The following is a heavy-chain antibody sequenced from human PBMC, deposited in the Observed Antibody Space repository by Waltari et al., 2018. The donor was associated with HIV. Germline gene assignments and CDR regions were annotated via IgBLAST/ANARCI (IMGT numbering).Heavy chain of an antibody. CDR2: ISSGGSVG. V-gene: IGHV3-48*01. D-gene: IGHD1-20*01. CDR3: ARDAYHWEQHYFDV. CDR1: GFTFSTYS. J-gene: IGHJ4*02. Sequence: VQLGESGGGWVQPGGSLGLSCAASGFTFSTYSMTWVRQAPGRGLGWGSYISSGGSVGDCAGSVKGPFTISRENAKNSLYLEMNSLTVDDTALYFCARDAYHWEQHYFDVWGQGTPVTVSP.